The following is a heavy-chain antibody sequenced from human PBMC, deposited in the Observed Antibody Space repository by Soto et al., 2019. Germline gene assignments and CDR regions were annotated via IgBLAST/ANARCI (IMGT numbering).Heavy chain of an antibody. CDR2: IYWDDDK. CDR3: AHRRSGYSGYAYFDY. D-gene: IGHD5-12*01. CDR1: GFSLSTSGVG. V-gene: IGHV2-5*02. J-gene: IGHJ4*02. Sequence: QITLKESGPTLVKPTQTLTLTCTFSGFSLSTSGVGVGWIRQPPGKALEWLALIYWDDDKRYSPSLKSRLTIIKDTSKNQVVLTMTNMDPVDTATYYCAHRRSGYSGYAYFDYWGQGTLDTVSS.